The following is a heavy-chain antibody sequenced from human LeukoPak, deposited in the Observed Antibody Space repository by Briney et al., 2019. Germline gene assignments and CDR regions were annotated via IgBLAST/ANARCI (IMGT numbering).Heavy chain of an antibody. CDR2: IKQDGSEK. J-gene: IGHJ4*02. CDR1: GFTFNNYA. Sequence: PGGSLRLSCAASGFTFNNYAMSWVRQAPGKGLEWVANIKQDGSEKYYVDSVKGRFTISRDNAKNSLYLQMNSLRAEDAAVYYCAGDQRYCSSSSCPWEPFDYWGQGTLVTVSS. D-gene: IGHD2-2*01. V-gene: IGHV3-7*05. CDR3: AGDQRYCSSSSCPWEPFDY.